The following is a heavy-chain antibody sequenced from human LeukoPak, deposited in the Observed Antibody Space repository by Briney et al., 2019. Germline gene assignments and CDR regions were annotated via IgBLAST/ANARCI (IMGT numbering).Heavy chain of an antibody. CDR1: GFTITNYA. Sequence: GGSLRLSCAASGFTITNYAMSWVRQAPGKGLEWVSSISGSGGSTDYADSVKGRFTMSRDNSRNTLYVQMNSLRAEDTAVYYCAKTDSSGYYYTHFNYWGQGTLVTVSS. D-gene: IGHD3-22*01. CDR2: ISGSGGST. V-gene: IGHV3-23*01. CDR3: AKTDSSGYYYTHFNY. J-gene: IGHJ4*02.